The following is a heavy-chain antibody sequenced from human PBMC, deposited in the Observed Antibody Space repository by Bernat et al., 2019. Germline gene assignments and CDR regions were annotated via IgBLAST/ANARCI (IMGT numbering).Heavy chain of an antibody. CDR3: IPLRAGYDIVVAGTDAFDI. J-gene: IGHJ3*02. D-gene: IGHD6-19*01. V-gene: IGHV3-73*02. CDR1: GFTFSGSA. CDR2: IRSKANSYAT. Sequence: EVQLVESGGGLVQPGGSLKLSCAASGFTFSGSAMHWVRQASGKGLEWVGRIRSKANSYATAYAASVKGRFTISRDDSKNTAYLQMNSLKTEDTAVYYCIPLRAGYDIVVAGTDAFDIWGQGTMVTVSS.